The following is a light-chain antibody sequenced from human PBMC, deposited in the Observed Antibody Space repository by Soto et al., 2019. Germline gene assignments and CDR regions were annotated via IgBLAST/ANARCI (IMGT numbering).Light chain of an antibody. J-gene: IGKJ4*01. Sequence: EIVLTQSPATLSLSPGERATLSCRASQSLGYYLAWFQQKHGQAPRLLIYDTSNRASGIPDRFSGSGSGTDFTLTISSLVPEDFAVYYCQQRRDWPLTFGGGTKVEIK. V-gene: IGKV3-11*01. CDR1: QSLGYY. CDR2: DTS. CDR3: QQRRDWPLT.